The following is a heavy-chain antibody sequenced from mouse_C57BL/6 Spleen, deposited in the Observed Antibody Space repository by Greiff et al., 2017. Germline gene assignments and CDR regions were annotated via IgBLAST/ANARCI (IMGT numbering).Heavy chain of an antibody. CDR2: ILPGSGST. D-gene: IGHD1-1*01. J-gene: IGHJ2*01. CDR3: ARGGSIGTTVVAHFDY. Sequence: QVQLKESGAELMKPGASVKLSCKATGYTFTGYWIEWVKQRPGHGLEWIGEILPGSGSTNYNEKFKGKATFTADTSSNTAYMQLSSLTTEDSAIYYCARGGSIGTTVVAHFDYWGQGTTLTVSS. CDR1: GYTFTGYW. V-gene: IGHV1-9*01.